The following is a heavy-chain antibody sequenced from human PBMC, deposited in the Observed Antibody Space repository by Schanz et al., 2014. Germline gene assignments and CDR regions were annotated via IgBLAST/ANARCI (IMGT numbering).Heavy chain of an antibody. J-gene: IGHJ6*02. CDR1: GFTFSSYA. CDR2: ISASGGST. V-gene: IGHV3-23*01. D-gene: IGHD2-15*01. CDR3: AKARRKSNCSGGRCFHYSYYGMDV. Sequence: EGQLLESGGGLIQPGGSLRLSCAASGFTFSSYAMSWVRLAPGKGLEWVSTISASGGSTYYADSVKGRFTISRDNSKNILYLQMNSLRAEDTAVYYCAKARRKSNCSGGRCFHYSYYGMDVWGQGTTVTVSS.